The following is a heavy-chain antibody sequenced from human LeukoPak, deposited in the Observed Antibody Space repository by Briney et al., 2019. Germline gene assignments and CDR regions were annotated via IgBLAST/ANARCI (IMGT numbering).Heavy chain of an antibody. CDR1: GFTFGSYT. D-gene: IGHD6-6*01. J-gene: IGHJ4*02. V-gene: IGHV3-30*04. CDR3: AKLEKSDSRFDY. CDR2: ISYDGSNK. Sequence: GGSLRLSCAASGFTFGSYTMHWVRQAPGKGLEWVAVISYDGSNKYYADSVKGRFTISRDNSKNTLYLQMNSLRAEDTAVYYCAKLEKSDSRFDYWGQGTLVTVSS.